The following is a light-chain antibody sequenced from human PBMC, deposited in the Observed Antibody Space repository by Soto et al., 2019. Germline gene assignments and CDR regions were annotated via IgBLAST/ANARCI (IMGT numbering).Light chain of an antibody. CDR2: AAS. V-gene: IGKV1-39*01. CDR3: QQHYSTSWT. Sequence: DIQMTQSPSSLSASVGDRVTITCRASQSISSYLNWYQQKPGKAPKLLIYAASSLQSGVQSRFSGSGSGTDFTLTISSLQPEDFATYYCQQHYSTSWTFGHGTKVEIK. CDR1: QSISSY. J-gene: IGKJ1*01.